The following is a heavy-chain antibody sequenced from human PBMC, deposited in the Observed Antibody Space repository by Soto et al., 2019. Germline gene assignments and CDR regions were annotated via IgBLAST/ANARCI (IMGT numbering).Heavy chain of an antibody. J-gene: IGHJ5*02. Sequence: EVQLVQSGAEVKKPGESLRISCKGSGYSFSSYWITWVRQMPGKGLEWMGRIDPSDSYTNYSPSFQDHVTISADKSISTANLQWSSLKASDTAIYYCARQGGYCSSSSCYWRGWFDPWGQGTLVTVSS. CDR2: IDPSDSYT. CDR3: ARQGGYCSSSSCYWRGWFDP. D-gene: IGHD2-2*01. CDR1: GYSFSSYW. V-gene: IGHV5-10-1*01.